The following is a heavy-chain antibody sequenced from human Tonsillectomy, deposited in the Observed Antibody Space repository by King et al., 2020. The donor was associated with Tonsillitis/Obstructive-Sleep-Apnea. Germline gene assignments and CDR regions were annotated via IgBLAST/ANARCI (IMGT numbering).Heavy chain of an antibody. D-gene: IGHD3-9*01. V-gene: IGHV3-9*01. CDR2: ISWNSGNS. CDR3: AKDTDYDIAPRGFNY. Sequence: VQLVESGGGLVQPGRSLRLSCAASGFTFDDFAIHWVRHAPGKGLEWVAGISWNSGNSDYADSVNRRFTLSRDNAKNSLYLQMNSLRAEDTALYYCAKDTDYDIAPRGFNYWGQGTLVTVSS. CDR1: GFTFDDFA. J-gene: IGHJ4*02.